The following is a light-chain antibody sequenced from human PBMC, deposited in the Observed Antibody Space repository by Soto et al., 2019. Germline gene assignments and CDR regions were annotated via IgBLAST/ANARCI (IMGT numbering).Light chain of an antibody. CDR2: GNS. Sequence: QSVLTQPPSVSGAPGQRVTISCTGSSSNIGAGYDVHWYQQLPGTAPKLLIYGNSNRPSGVPDRFSGSKSGTSASLAITGLQAEDEADYYCQSYDISLSLLFGGGTQLTVL. CDR3: QSYDISLSLL. J-gene: IGLJ2*01. V-gene: IGLV1-40*01. CDR1: SSNIGAGYD.